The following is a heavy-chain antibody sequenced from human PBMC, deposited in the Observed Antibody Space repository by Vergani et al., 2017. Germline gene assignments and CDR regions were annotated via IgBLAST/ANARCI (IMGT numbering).Heavy chain of an antibody. J-gene: IGHJ6*03. V-gene: IGHV3-33*01. CDR3: ARSGYCAHGVCSMTYYYYMDV. CDR2: IWYDGSKE. Sequence: QVQLEETGGGVVQPGRSLRLSCAGSGFTLSSHAMHWVRQAPGKGLEWVAFIWYDGSKEYYADSVKGRFTISRDNSKNTLYLQMNNLRAADTAVYYCARSGYCAHGVCSMTYYYYMDVWGQGTAVTVSS. CDR1: GFTLSSHA. D-gene: IGHD2-8*01.